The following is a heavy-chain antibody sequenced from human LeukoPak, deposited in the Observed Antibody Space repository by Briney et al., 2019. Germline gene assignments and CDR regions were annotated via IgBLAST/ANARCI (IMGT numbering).Heavy chain of an antibody. D-gene: IGHD3-10*01. V-gene: IGHV1-69*08. CDR1: GGTFLSHT. CDR2: ITPVIDTA. J-gene: IGHJ5*02. Sequence: SVKVSCKTSGGTFLSHTFSWVRQAPGQGLEWMGKITPVIDTANYAQTFQGRVSIYADKSTTTVYMDLSGLRPDDTAVYYCARVNLRGSNYNWFDPWGQGTRVTVSS. CDR3: ARVNLRGSNYNWFDP.